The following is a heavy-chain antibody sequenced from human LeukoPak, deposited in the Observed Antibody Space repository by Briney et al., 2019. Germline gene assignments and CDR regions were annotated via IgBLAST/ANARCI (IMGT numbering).Heavy chain of an antibody. D-gene: IGHD2-21*01. J-gene: IGHJ4*02. Sequence: SETLSLTCTVYGGSFRGYHWTWIRQSPGKGLEWIGEINHTGSTNYNPSLKSRVTISLDTSKSQFSLRLNSLAAADTAMYYCARGPIVVVNRFFDYWGQGTLVTVSS. CDR1: GGSFRGYH. CDR3: ARGPIVVVNRFFDY. V-gene: IGHV4-34*01. CDR2: INHTGST.